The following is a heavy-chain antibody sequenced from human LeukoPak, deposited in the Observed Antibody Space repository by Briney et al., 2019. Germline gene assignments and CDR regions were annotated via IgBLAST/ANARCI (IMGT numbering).Heavy chain of an antibody. CDR3: ARDPLRPWRFDY. V-gene: IGHV3-30-3*01. Sequence: PGGSLRLSCAASGFTFSAYALHWVRQAPGKGLEWVAVISYDGTNKRYGNSVKGRFTISRDNSQNTLYLQLNSLRGEDTAVYYCARDPLRPWRFDYWGQGTLVTVSS. J-gene: IGHJ4*02. D-gene: IGHD5-24*01. CDR1: GFTFSAYA. CDR2: ISYDGTNK.